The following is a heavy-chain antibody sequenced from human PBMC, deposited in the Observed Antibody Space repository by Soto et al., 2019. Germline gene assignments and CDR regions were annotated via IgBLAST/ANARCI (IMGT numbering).Heavy chain of an antibody. CDR3: AANWRGAYEGLFDL. CDR2: IYSAGTT. Sequence: QVLLRESGPGLVKPSETLSLTCNVSGGPISGYYWNWVRQPAGKGLEWIGRIYSAGTTDLNPSLKSRVMMSVDTSSNQFSLKLLSVTAADSAVYYCAANWRGAYEGLFDLWGQGTTVTVSS. V-gene: IGHV4-4*07. D-gene: IGHD1-1*01. J-gene: IGHJ3*01. CDR1: GGPISGYY.